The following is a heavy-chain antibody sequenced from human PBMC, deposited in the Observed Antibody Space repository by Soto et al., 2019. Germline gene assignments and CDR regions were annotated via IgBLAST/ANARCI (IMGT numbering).Heavy chain of an antibody. CDR2: IKQDGSEK. J-gene: IGHJ6*02. CDR1: GFTFSVYW. Sequence: GGSLRLSCAASGFTFSVYWMSWVRQAPGKGLEWVANIKQDGSEKNYVDSVKGRFTISRDNAKNSLFLQMNSLRAKDTAVYYCAREGPYYNGMDVWGQGTTVTVSS. CDR3: AREGPYYNGMDV. V-gene: IGHV3-7*03.